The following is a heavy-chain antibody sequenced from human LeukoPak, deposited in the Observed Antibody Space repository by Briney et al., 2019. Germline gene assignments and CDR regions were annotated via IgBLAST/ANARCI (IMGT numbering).Heavy chain of an antibody. CDR3: ARDGGIAARPSGWFDP. J-gene: IGHJ5*02. V-gene: IGHV4-39*02. D-gene: IGHD6-6*01. CDR2: IYYSGST. CDR1: GGSISSSSYY. Sequence: RSSETLSLTCTVSGGSISSSSYYWGWIRQPPGKGLEWIGSIYYSGSTYYNPSLKSRVTISVDTSKNQFSLKLSSVTAADTAVYYCARDGGIAARPSGWFDPWGQGTLVTVSS.